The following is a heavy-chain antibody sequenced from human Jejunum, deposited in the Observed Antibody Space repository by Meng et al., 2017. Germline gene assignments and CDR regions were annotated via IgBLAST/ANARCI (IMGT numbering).Heavy chain of an antibody. CDR2: IYTTASI. CDR1: GVSIGSYY. J-gene: IGHJ5*02. Sequence: SETLSLTCTVSGVSIGSYYWSWIRQPAGKGLEWIGRIYTTASINYNPSLRGRVTMSVDTSKNQFSLWLSSVTAADTAMYYCARVQWGTEWFDPWGQGTLVTVSS. CDR3: ARVQWGTEWFDP. V-gene: IGHV4-4*07. D-gene: IGHD2-8*01.